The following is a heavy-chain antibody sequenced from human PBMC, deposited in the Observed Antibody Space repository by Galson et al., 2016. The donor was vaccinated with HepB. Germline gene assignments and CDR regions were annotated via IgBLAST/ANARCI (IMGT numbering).Heavy chain of an antibody. J-gene: IGHJ4*02. CDR2: LSGDGITT. Sequence: SLRLSCAASGFTFSTYAMTWVRQSPGKGLEWVSTLSGDGITTYYADSVRGRFTISRDNAKNTLYLQMNSLRAEDTAFYYCATVSGPLDYWGQGTLVTVSS. CDR3: ATVSGPLDY. CDR1: GFTFSTYA. D-gene: IGHD3-16*01. V-gene: IGHV3-23*01.